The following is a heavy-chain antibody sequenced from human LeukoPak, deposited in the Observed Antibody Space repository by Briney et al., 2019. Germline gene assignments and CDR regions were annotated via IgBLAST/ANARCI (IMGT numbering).Heavy chain of an antibody. D-gene: IGHD5-12*01. J-gene: IGHJ4*02. CDR3: AREWLRQLDY. CDR2: ISSSGSTI. Sequence: GGSLRLSCAASGFTFSSYEMNWVRQAPGKGLEWVSYISSSGSTIYYADPVKGRFTISRDNAKNSLYLQMNSLRAEDTAVYYCAREWLRQLDYWGQGTLVTVSS. CDR1: GFTFSSYE. V-gene: IGHV3-48*03.